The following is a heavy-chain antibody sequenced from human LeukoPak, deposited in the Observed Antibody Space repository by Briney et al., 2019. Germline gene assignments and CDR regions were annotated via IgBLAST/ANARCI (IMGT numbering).Heavy chain of an antibody. D-gene: IGHD6-13*01. CDR1: GGSISSYY. CDR2: IYSTGST. J-gene: IGHJ4*02. V-gene: IGHV4-4*07. Sequence: SETLSLTCTVSGGSISSYYWSWIRQPAGKGLEWIGRIYSTGSTNYNPSLRSRVTMSVDTSKNQFSLRLRSVTAADTAVYYRARQIASAGTAGFDFWGQGALVTVSS. CDR3: ARQIASAGTAGFDF.